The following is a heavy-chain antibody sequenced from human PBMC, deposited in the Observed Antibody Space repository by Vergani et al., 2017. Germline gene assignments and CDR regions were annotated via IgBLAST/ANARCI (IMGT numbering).Heavy chain of an antibody. J-gene: IGHJ4*02. CDR3: ARMTLLWPTFDY. D-gene: IGHD3-10*01. CDR1: GGSISSGGYY. V-gene: IGHV2-26*01. CDR2: IFSNDEK. Sequence: QESGPGLVKPSQTLSLTCTVSGGSISSGGYYWSWIRQPPGKALEWLAHIFSNDEKSYSTSLKSRLTISKDTSKSQVVLTMTNMDPVDTATYYCARMTLLWPTFDYWGQGTLVTVSS.